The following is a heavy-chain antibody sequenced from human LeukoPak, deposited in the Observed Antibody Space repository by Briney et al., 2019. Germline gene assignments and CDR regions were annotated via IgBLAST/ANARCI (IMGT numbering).Heavy chain of an antibody. Sequence: GGSLRLSCAASGFTFSSYWMSWVRQAPGKGLEWVANIKQDGSEKYYVDSVKGRLTISRDNAKNSLYLQMNSLRAEDTAVYYCARDRAAAGFYYYYYGMDVWGQGTTVTVSS. CDR1: GFTFSSYW. J-gene: IGHJ6*02. D-gene: IGHD6-13*01. V-gene: IGHV3-7*01. CDR3: ARDRAAAGFYYYYYGMDV. CDR2: IKQDGSEK.